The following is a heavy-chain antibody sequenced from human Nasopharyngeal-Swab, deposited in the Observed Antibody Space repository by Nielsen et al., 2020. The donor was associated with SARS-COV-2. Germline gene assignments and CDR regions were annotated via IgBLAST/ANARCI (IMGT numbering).Heavy chain of an antibody. CDR1: GFTFSSYA. CDR3: AKDRGDFWSGYYPSFAY. J-gene: IGHJ4*02. D-gene: IGHD3-3*01. CDR2: ISGSGGST. V-gene: IGHV3-23*01. Sequence: LSLTCAASGFTFSSYAMSWVRQAPGKGLEWVSAISGSGGSTYYVDSVKGRYTISRDNSKKTLYLQMNSLRAEDTAVYYCAKDRGDFWSGYYPSFAYWGQGTLVTVSS.